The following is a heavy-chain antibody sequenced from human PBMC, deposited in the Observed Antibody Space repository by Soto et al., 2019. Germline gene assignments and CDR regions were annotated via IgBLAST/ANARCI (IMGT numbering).Heavy chain of an antibody. V-gene: IGHV3-9*01. CDR3: VKDIHEQWLVSHFEY. CDR1: GFTFDSYA. CDR2: ISWNSGSI. J-gene: IGHJ4*02. D-gene: IGHD6-19*01. Sequence: EVQLVESGGGLVQPCRSLRLSCVASGFTFDSYAMHWVRQAPGKGLEWVSGISWNSGSIGYEDSVKGRFTISRDNAQNSLYLEMNSLRVEDTAFYYCVKDIHEQWLVSHFEYWGQGALVTVSS.